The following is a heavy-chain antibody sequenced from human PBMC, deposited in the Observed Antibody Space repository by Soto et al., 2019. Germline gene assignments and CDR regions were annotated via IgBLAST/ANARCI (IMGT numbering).Heavy chain of an antibody. CDR3: ARDHPHSYGVYYFDY. Sequence: SETLSLTCTVSGGSISNYYWSWIRQPPGKGLEWIGYIYSSGSTHYNPSLQSRVTISIDTSKNQVSLKVNSVTAADTAVYYCARDHPHSYGVYYFDYWGQGTPVTVSS. CDR2: IYSSGST. V-gene: IGHV4-59*01. J-gene: IGHJ4*02. CDR1: GGSISNYY. D-gene: IGHD5-18*01.